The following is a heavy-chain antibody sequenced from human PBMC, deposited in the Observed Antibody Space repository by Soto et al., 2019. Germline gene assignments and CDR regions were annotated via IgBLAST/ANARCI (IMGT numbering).Heavy chain of an antibody. Sequence: QVQLVESGGGLVKPGGSLRLSCAASGFTFSDYYMSWIRQAPGKGLEWVSYISSSSSYTNYADSVKGRFTISRDNAKNSLYLQMNSLRAEDTAVYYCARDLTMSHRPKSNARGMDVWGQGTTVTVSS. CDR3: ARDLTMSHRPKSNARGMDV. V-gene: IGHV3-11*06. J-gene: IGHJ6*02. CDR1: GFTFSDYY. CDR2: ISSSSSYT. D-gene: IGHD3-10*02.